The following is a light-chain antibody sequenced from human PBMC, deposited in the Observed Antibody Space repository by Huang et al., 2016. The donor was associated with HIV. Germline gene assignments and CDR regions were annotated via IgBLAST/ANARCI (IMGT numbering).Light chain of an antibody. V-gene: IGKV3-15*01. J-gene: IGKJ1*01. CDR1: QSVGSN. Sequence: EILMTQSPATLSVSPGERATLSCRASQSVGSNLAWYQQKPGQAPRLLIYGYAARATGLPARFSGKGSGTEFTLTISSLQSEDFAVYYCQQYNNWPRRTFGQGTKVEIK. CDR2: GYA. CDR3: QQYNNWPRRT.